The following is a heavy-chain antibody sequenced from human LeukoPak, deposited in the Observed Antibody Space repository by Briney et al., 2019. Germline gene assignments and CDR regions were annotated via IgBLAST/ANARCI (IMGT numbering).Heavy chain of an antibody. J-gene: IGHJ6*03. CDR3: ATARDSNSNRGLYIDV. D-gene: IGHD4-11*01. V-gene: IGHV3-33*01. CDR2: IWYDGSNK. CDR1: GFTFRNYG. Sequence: PGGSLRLSCAASGFTFRNYGMHWVRQVPGKGLEWVAVIWYDGSNKYYADSVKGRFTISRDNSKNTLYLQINSLRAEDTAVYYCATARDSNSNRGLYIDVWGKGTTVTVSS.